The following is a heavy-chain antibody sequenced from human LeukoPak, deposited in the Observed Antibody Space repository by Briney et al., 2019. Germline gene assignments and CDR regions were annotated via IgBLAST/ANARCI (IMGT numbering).Heavy chain of an antibody. V-gene: IGHV3-30*02. D-gene: IGHD6-19*01. Sequence: PRGSLRLSSAASGFTFSSYGMHWVRQAPGKGLEWVAFIRYDGSNKYYADSVKGRFTISRDNSKNTLYLQMNSLRAEDTAVYYCAKAQSRYSSGYDYWGQGTLVTVSS. CDR2: IRYDGSNK. CDR3: AKAQSRYSSGYDY. CDR1: GFTFSSYG. J-gene: IGHJ4*02.